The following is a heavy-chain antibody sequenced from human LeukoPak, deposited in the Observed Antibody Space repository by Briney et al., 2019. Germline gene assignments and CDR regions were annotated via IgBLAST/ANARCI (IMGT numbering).Heavy chain of an antibody. CDR1: GGSISSYY. CDR3: AKGKAYFDP. V-gene: IGHV3-23*01. CDR2: ISGSGGST. Sequence: ETLSLTCTVSGGSISSYYWSWIRQPPGKGLEWVSAISGSGGSTYYADSVKGRFTISRDNSKNTLYLQMNSLRAEDTAVYYCAKGKAYFDPWGQGTLVTVSS. J-gene: IGHJ5*02.